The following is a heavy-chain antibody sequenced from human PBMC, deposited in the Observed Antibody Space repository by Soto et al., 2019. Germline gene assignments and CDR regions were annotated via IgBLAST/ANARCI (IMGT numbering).Heavy chain of an antibody. J-gene: IGHJ5*01. Sequence: PGGSLRLSCAASGFTFSSYAMSWVRQAPGKGLEWVSAISGSGVSTYYADSVKGRFTISRDNSKNTLYLQMNSLRAEDTAVYYCAKGGVGGFRGWDTFNWFDSWGQGILVTVSS. D-gene: IGHD5-18*01. V-gene: IGHV3-23*01. CDR2: ISGSGVST. CDR1: GFTFSSYA. CDR3: AKGGVGGFRGWDTFNWFDS.